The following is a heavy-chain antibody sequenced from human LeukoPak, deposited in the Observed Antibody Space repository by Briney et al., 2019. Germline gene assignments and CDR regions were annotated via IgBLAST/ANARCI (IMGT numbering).Heavy chain of an antibody. Sequence: PSETLSLTCSVSGGSIDPYFWSWIRQPPGKGLEWFGYIHYSGYTNYNPSLKSRVTISVDTSKNQFSLNLSSVTAADTAVYYCARHWGSDWYFDLWGRGTLVTVSS. J-gene: IGHJ2*01. CDR1: GGSIDPYF. CDR2: IHYSGYT. CDR3: ARHWGSDWYFDL. D-gene: IGHD7-27*01. V-gene: IGHV4-59*01.